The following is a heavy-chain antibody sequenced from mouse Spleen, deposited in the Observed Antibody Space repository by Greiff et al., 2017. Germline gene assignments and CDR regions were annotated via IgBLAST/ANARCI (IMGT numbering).Heavy chain of an antibody. CDR1: GYTFTSYG. CDR3: ASEYAMDY. Sequence: VKLVESGAELARPGASVKLSCKASGYTFTSYGISWVKQRTGQGLEWIGEIYPRSGNTYYNEKFKGKATLTADKSSSTAYMELRSLTSEDSAVYFCASEYAMDYWGQGTSVTVSS. CDR2: IYPRSGNT. V-gene: IGHV1-81*01. J-gene: IGHJ4*01.